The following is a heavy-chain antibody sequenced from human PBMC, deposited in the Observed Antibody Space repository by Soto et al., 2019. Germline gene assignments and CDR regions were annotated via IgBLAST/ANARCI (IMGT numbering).Heavy chain of an antibody. CDR2: ISYDGSNK. Sequence: RLSRGASEFSIAGYAVHQVSKAPGKGLEWVALISYDGSNKYYADSVKGRFTISRDNSKNTLCLQMNGLRGEDTAVYHCAKGLVGYVFGVQDYHYGMDVWGQGTTVTVSS. V-gene: IGHV3-30-3*01. CDR1: EFSIAGYA. CDR3: AKGLVGYVFGVQDYHYGMDV. J-gene: IGHJ6*02. D-gene: IGHD2-8*02.